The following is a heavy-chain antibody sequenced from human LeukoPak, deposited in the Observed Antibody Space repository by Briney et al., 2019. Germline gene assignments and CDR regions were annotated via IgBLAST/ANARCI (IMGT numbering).Heavy chain of an antibody. D-gene: IGHD6-13*01. Sequence: SETLSLTCAVSGGSISSSNWWSWVRQPPGKGLEWIGEIYHSGSTNYNPSLKSRVTISVDTSKNQFSLKLSSVTAADTAVYYCARDRPGGSSLDYWGQGTLVTVSS. CDR3: ARDRPGGSSLDY. CDR1: GGSISSSNW. CDR2: IYHSGST. J-gene: IGHJ4*02. V-gene: IGHV4-4*02.